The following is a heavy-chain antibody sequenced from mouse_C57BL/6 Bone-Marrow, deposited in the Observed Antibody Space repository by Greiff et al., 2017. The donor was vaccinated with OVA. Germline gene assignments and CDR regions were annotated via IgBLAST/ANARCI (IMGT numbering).Heavy chain of an antibody. V-gene: IGHV1-26*01. CDR2: INPNNGGT. J-gene: IGHJ3*01. CDR1: GYTFTDYY. Sequence: EVQLQQSGPELVKPGASVKISCKASGYTFTDYYMNWVKQSHGKSLEWIGDINPNNGGTSYNQKFKGKATLTVDKSSSTAYMELRSLTSEDSAVYYCARSVGYYGGFAYWGQGTLVTVSA. CDR3: ARSVGYYGGFAY. D-gene: IGHD2-3*01.